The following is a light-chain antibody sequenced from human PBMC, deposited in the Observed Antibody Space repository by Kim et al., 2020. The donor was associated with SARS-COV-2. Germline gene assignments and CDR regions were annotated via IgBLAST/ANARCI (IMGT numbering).Light chain of an antibody. CDR1: KLGDKY. CDR2: QDS. V-gene: IGLV3-1*01. J-gene: IGLJ3*02. CDR3: QAWDSSIPNWV. Sequence: SYELTQPPSVSVSPGQTASITCSGDKLGDKYACWYQQKPGQSPVLVIYQDSKRPSGIPERFSGSNSGNTATLTISGTQAMDEADYYCQAWDSSIPNWVFGGGTKLTVL.